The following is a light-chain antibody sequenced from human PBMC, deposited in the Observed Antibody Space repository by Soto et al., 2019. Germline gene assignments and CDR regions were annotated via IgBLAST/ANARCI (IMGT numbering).Light chain of an antibody. V-gene: IGKV3-15*01. CDR1: QNILSS. CDR2: GAS. CDR3: QQYNTWAWP. Sequence: ELVMTQSPASLSASPGERVTLSCRASQNILSSLSWYQQRPCQAPRLLSYGASTRATGIPARFSGSGSRKEFTLTISSLQSEDLAVYYYQQYNTWAWPFGQGTKVDI. J-gene: IGKJ1*01.